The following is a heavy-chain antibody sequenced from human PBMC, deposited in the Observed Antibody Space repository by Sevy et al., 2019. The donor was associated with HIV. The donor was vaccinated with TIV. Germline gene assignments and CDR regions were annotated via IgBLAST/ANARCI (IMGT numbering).Heavy chain of an antibody. D-gene: IGHD4-17*01. CDR1: GGSFSGYY. Sequence: SETLSLTCSVYGGSFSGYYWSWIRQPPGKGLEWIGEINHIGSTNYNPSLKSRVTISVDTSKNQFSLKLSSVTAADTAVYYCARGCYGDYVHEVGYYFDYWGQGTLVTVSS. J-gene: IGHJ4*02. V-gene: IGHV4-34*01. CDR3: ARGCYGDYVHEVGYYFDY. CDR2: INHIGST.